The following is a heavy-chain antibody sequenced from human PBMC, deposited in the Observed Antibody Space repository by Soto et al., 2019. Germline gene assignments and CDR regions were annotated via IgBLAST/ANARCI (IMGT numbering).Heavy chain of an antibody. D-gene: IGHD6-19*01. CDR2: IYYSGST. Sequence: QVQLQESGPGLVKPSQTLSLTCTVSGGSISSGGYYWSWIRQHPGKGLEWIGYIYYSGSTYYNPSLKSRVTISVDTSKNQFSLKLSSVTAADTAVYYCAREGYSSGWYRRADDAFDIWGQGTMVTVSS. CDR3: AREGYSSGWYRRADDAFDI. J-gene: IGHJ3*02. CDR1: GGSISSGGYY. V-gene: IGHV4-31*03.